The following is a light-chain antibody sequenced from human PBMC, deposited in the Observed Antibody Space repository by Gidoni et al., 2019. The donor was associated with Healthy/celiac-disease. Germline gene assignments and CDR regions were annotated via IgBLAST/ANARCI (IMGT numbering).Light chain of an antibody. J-gene: IGKJ3*01. Sequence: DIQMTQSPSSLSASVGHRVTITCRARQSISSYLYWYQQKPGKAPKLLIYAASSLQSGLPSMFSGSASATDFTLTISRLPPEDFATYYCQQSYSPSFTFGPGTKVEIK. V-gene: IGKV1-39*01. CDR2: AAS. CDR3: QQSYSPSFT. CDR1: QSISSY.